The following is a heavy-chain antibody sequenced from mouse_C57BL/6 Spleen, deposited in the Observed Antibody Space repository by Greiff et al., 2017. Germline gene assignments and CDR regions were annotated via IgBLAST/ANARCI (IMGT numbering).Heavy chain of an antibody. CDR2: ILPGSGST. CDR3: ARRGYGNYVSFAY. CDR1: GYTFTGYW. J-gene: IGHJ3*01. V-gene: IGHV1-9*01. Sequence: VQLQESGAELMKPGASVKLSCKATGYTFTGYWIEWVKQRPGHGLEWIGEILPGSGSTNYSEKFKGKATFTADTSSNTAYMQLSSLTTEDSSIYDCARRGYGNYVSFAYWGQGTLVTVSA. D-gene: IGHD2-1*01.